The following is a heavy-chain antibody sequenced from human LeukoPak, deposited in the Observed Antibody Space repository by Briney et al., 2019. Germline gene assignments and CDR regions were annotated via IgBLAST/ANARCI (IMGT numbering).Heavy chain of an antibody. Sequence: PGGSLRLSCAASGFTVSSNYMCWVRQAPGKGLEWVSVIYSGGSTYYADSVKGRFTISRDNSKNTLYLQMNSLRAEDTAVYYCARVLYYYYGMDVWGQGTTVTVSS. CDR3: ARVLYYYYGMDV. J-gene: IGHJ6*02. CDR2: IYSGGST. CDR1: GFTVSSNY. V-gene: IGHV3-53*01.